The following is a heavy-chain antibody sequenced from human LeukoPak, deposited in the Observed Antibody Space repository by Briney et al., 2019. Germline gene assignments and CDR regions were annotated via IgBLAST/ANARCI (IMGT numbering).Heavy chain of an antibody. D-gene: IGHD3-22*01. CDR2: IYYNGST. CDR1: GGSISSSSYY. CDR3: ARLYDSSGGY. J-gene: IGHJ4*02. V-gene: IGHV4-39*01. Sequence: SETLSLTCTVSGGSISSSSYYWGWIRQPPGKGLEWIGSIYYNGSTYYNPSLKSRVTISVDTSKNQFSLKLSSVTAADTAVYYCARLYDSSGGYWGQGTLVTVSS.